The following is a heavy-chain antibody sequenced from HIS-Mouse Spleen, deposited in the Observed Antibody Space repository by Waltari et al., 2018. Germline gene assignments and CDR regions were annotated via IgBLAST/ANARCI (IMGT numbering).Heavy chain of an antibody. D-gene: IGHD6-13*01. CDR2: IYYSGST. CDR1: GGSIIRSTSS. J-gene: IGHJ2*01. CDR3: AREIPYSSSWYDWYFDL. V-gene: IGHV4-39*07. Sequence: QLQLQESGPGLVKPSETLSLPCTVSGGSIIRSTSSWRWIRQPPGKGLEWIGSIYYSGSTYYNPSLKSRVTISVDTSKNQFSLKLSSVTAADTAVYYCAREIPYSSSWYDWYFDLWGRGTLVTVSS.